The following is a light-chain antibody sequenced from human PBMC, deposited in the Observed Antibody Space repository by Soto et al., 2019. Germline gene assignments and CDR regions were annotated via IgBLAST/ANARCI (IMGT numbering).Light chain of an antibody. CDR3: SSYTSVSTVV. CDR1: STDVGGYNH. Sequence: QSALTQPASVSGSPGQSITISCTGTSTDVGGYNHVAWYQQHPDKAPKLIIYDVTDRPSGISNRFSGYKSGNTASLTISGLQSEDEADYYCSSYTSVSTVVFGGGTKVTVL. CDR2: DVT. J-gene: IGLJ2*01. V-gene: IGLV2-14*01.